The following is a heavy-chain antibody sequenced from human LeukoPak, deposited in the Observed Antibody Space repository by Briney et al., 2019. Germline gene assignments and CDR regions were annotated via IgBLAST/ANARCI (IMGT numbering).Heavy chain of an antibody. CDR3: ARRPYYSGSFGYPFYFDS. CDR1: GDSISSSSYY. D-gene: IGHD3-22*01. CDR2: IFYSGST. J-gene: IGHJ4*02. Sequence: SSETLSLTCTVSGDSISSSSYYWGWIRQPPGKPLEWIGSIFYSGSTYYNTPLKSRVTISVDTSKNQFSLKLSSVTAADTAVYYCARRPYYSGSFGYPFYFDSWGQGTLVTVSS. V-gene: IGHV4-39*01.